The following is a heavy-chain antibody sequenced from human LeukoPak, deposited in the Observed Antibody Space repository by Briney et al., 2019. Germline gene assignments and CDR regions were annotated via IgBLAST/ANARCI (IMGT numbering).Heavy chain of an antibody. CDR2: TWYDGSNK. CDR3: ARAPVYSGSYYYYGMDV. Sequence: PGGSLRLSCAASGFTFSSYGMHWVRQAPGKGLEWVAVTWYDGSNKYYADSVKGRFTISRDNSKNTLYLQMNSLRAEDTAVYYCARAPVYSGSYYYYGMDVWGQGTTVTVSS. J-gene: IGHJ6*02. D-gene: IGHD1-26*01. CDR1: GFTFSSYG. V-gene: IGHV3-33*01.